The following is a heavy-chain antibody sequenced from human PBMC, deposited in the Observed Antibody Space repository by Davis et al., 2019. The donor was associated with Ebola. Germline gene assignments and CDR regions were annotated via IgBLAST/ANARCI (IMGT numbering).Heavy chain of an antibody. V-gene: IGHV1-3*01. D-gene: IGHD1-26*01. Sequence: AASVKVSCKASGYTFTSYAMLWVRQAPGQRLEWMGWINAGNGNTKYSQKFQARVTITRDTSASTAYMELSSLRSEDTAVYYCARDVGAIPFDYWGQGTLVTVSS. CDR3: ARDVGAIPFDY. CDR2: INAGNGNT. CDR1: GYTFTSYA. J-gene: IGHJ4*02.